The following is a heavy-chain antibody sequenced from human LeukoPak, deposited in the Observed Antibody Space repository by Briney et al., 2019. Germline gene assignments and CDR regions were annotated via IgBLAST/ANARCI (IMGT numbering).Heavy chain of an antibody. J-gene: IGHJ4*02. Sequence: ASVKVSCKASGYTFTGYYMHWVRLAPGQGLEWMGWINPNSGGTNYAQKFQGRVTMTRDTSISTAYMELSRLRSDDTGVYYCARGWIAAAGFGSDYCGQGTLVTVSS. CDR3: ARGWIAAAGFGSDY. CDR2: INPNSGGT. V-gene: IGHV1-2*02. CDR1: GYTFTGYY. D-gene: IGHD6-13*01.